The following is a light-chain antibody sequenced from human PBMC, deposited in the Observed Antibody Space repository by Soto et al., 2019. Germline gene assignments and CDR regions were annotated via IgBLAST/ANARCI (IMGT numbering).Light chain of an antibody. V-gene: IGLV2-8*01. J-gene: IGLJ3*02. CDR2: EVT. CDR1: SSDVGGYNY. CDR3: SSYAGINNLV. Sequence: QSALTQPPSASGSPGQSVAISCTGTSSDVGGYNYVSWYQQHPGKAPKLIIYEVTNRPSGVPDRFSGSKSGNTASLTVSGLQAEDEANYSCSSYAGINNLVFGGGTKLTVL.